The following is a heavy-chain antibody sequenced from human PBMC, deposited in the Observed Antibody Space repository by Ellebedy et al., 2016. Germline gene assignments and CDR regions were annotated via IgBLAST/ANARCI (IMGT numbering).Heavy chain of an antibody. V-gene: IGHV3-74*03. CDR3: AKDRDDDGDYVFDS. J-gene: IGHJ4*02. CDR1: GFTFSSYW. D-gene: IGHD4-17*01. Sequence: GGSLRLXXAASGFTFSSYWMHWVRQAPGKGLVWVSRISSDGSSTAYADSVRGRFTISRDNAKNTLDLQMNSLRAEDTAVYYCAKDRDDDGDYVFDSWGQGTLVTVSS. CDR2: ISSDGSST.